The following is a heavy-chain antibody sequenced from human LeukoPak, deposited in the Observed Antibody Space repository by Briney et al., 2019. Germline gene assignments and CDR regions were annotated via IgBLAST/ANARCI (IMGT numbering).Heavy chain of an antibody. V-gene: IGHV1-2*02. CDR2: INPNSGGT. CDR1: GGTFSSYA. CDR3: ARDHKMVRGVTRDY. J-gene: IGHJ4*02. D-gene: IGHD3-10*01. Sequence: ASVKVSCKASGGTFSSYAISWVRQAPGQGLEWMGWINPNSGGTNYAQKFQGRVTMTRDTSISTAYMELSRLRSDDTAVYYCARDHKMVRGVTRDYWGQGTLVTVSS.